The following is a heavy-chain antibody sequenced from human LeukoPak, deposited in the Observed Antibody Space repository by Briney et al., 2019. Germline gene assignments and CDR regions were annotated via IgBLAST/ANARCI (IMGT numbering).Heavy chain of an antibody. J-gene: IGHJ4*02. CDR2: IWYDGSNK. CDR3: ARGYCSSTSCPFDY. D-gene: IGHD2-2*01. Sequence: GGPLELSWEALGLTFSSYARHWVGKVQAKGREGGPVIWYDGSNKYYADSVKGRFTISRDNSKNTLYLQMNSLRAEDTAVYYCARGYCSSTSCPFDYWGQGTLVTVSS. V-gene: IGHV3-33*01. CDR1: GLTFSSYA.